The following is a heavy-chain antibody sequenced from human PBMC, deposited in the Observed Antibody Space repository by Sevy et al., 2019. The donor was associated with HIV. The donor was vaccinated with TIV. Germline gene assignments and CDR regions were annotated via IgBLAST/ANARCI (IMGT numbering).Heavy chain of an antibody. CDR2: IYWNDDK. CDR3: AHRCDLSSGREYSFDP. CDR1: GFSLSTSGVG. J-gene: IGHJ5*02. D-gene: IGHD3-10*01. V-gene: IGHV2-5*01. Sequence: SGPTLVNPTQTLTLTCTFSGFSLSTSGVGVGWIRQPPGKALEWLALIYWNDDKRYSPSLKSRLTITKDTSKNQVVLTMTNMDPVDTATYYCAHRCDLSSGREYSFDPWGQGTLVTVSS.